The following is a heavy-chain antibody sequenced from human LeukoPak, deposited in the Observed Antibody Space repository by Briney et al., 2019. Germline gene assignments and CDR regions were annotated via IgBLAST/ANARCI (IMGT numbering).Heavy chain of an antibody. D-gene: IGHD3-22*01. V-gene: IGHV4-59*08. Sequence: SETLSLTCTVSGGSISSYYWSWIRQPPGKGLEWIGYIYYSGSTNYNPSLKSRVTISVDTSKNQFSLKLSSVTAADTAVYYCARHAITTIVVELNGMDVWGQGTTVTVSS. CDR3: ARHAITTIVVELNGMDV. CDR2: IYYSGST. J-gene: IGHJ6*02. CDR1: GGSISSYY.